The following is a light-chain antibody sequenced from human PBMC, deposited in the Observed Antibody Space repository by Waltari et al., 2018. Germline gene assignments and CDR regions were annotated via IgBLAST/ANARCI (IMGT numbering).Light chain of an antibody. CDR2: VNSDGSH. Sequence: QLVVTQSPSASAPLGASVKLTCTLSSGHSSNIVAWLQQRPEKGPRYLRKVNSDGSHIKGDDIPDRFSGSSSGAERYLTISSLQPDDEADYYCQTGGHGTWVFGGGTTLTVL. CDR1: SGHSSNI. J-gene: IGLJ3*02. CDR3: QTGGHGTWV. V-gene: IGLV4-69*01.